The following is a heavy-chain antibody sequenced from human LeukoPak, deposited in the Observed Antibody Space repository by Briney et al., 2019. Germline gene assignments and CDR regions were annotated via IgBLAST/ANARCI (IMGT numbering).Heavy chain of an antibody. D-gene: IGHD5-24*01. Sequence: SEILSLTCTVSGGSISSYYWSWIRQPPGKGLEWIGYIYYSGSTNYNPSLKSRVTISVDTSKNQFSLKLSSVTAADTAVYYCARGGWLQPFDYWGQGTLVTVSS. J-gene: IGHJ4*02. CDR3: ARGGWLQPFDY. CDR1: GGSISSYY. V-gene: IGHV4-59*01. CDR2: IYYSGST.